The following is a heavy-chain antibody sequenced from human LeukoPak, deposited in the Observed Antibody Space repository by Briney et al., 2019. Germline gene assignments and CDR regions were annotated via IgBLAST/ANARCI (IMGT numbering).Heavy chain of an antibody. V-gene: IGHV3-21*01. Sequence: PGGSLRLSCAASGFTFSAYTMNWVRQAPGKGLEWVSSMSGIGGFVHYADSVKGRFTISRDNAKTSLYLQMNSLRAEDTAVHFCARDDYSDSPTYYNGMDVWGQGTAVTVSS. D-gene: IGHD4/OR15-4a*01. CDR1: GFTFSAYT. J-gene: IGHJ6*02. CDR3: ARDDYSDSPTYYNGMDV. CDR2: MSGIGGFV.